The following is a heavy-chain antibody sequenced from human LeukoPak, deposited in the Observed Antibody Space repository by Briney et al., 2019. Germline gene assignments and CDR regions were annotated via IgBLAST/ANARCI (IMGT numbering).Heavy chain of an antibody. Sequence: GGSLRLSCAASGFTFSSYSMNWVRQAPGKGLEWVSSISSSSSYIYYADSVKGRFTISRDNAKNSLYLQMNSLRAEDTAVYYCARDLLSEAYYGSGSHGYYYYYGMDVWGQGTTVTSP. J-gene: IGHJ6*02. V-gene: IGHV3-21*01. D-gene: IGHD3-10*01. CDR1: GFTFSSYS. CDR2: ISSSSSYI. CDR3: ARDLLSEAYYGSGSHGYYYYYGMDV.